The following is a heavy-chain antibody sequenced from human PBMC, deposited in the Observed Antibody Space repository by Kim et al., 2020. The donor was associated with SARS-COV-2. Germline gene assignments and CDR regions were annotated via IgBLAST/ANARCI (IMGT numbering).Heavy chain of an antibody. J-gene: IGHJ4*02. D-gene: IGHD2-15*01. Sequence: ASVKVSCKASGYTFTNYGISWVRQAPGQGLEWMGWISAYNGNTNYAHKLQARVTMTTDTSTSTAYMELRSLRSDDTAIYYCARVWDIVVVVAASLDYWGQGTLVTVSS. CDR2: ISAYNGNT. CDR1: GYTFTNYG. V-gene: IGHV1-18*01. CDR3: ARVWDIVVVVAASLDY.